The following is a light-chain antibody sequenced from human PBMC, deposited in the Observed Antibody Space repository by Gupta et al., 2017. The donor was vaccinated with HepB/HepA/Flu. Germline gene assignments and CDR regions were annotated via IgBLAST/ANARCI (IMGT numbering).Light chain of an antibody. CDR2: DTY. Sequence: DIQMTQSSSSLSAYVGDRVTITCRASQSISSDLDWYQQKPGKAPKRRIDDTYRLQNGVPSGVSGSVCGTKFTINIRRQQPGDFATYYGQHSYITPIKFGQRTKVEVK. J-gene: IGKJ1*01. CDR1: QSISSD. CDR3: QHSYITPIK. V-gene: IGKV1-39*01.